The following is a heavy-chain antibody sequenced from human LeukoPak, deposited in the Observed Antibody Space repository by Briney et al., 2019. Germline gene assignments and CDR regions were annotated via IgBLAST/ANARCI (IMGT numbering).Heavy chain of an antibody. J-gene: IGHJ4*02. V-gene: IGHV3-15*01. Sequence: GGSLRLSCAASGFTFSNAWMSWVRQAPGKGLEWVGRVKSKTDGGTTDYAAPVKGRFTISRDDSKNTLYLQMNSLKTEDTAVYYCTTGTSSWYGEYYFDYWGQGTLVTVSS. CDR2: VKSKTDGGTT. CDR3: TTGTSSWYGEYYFDY. CDR1: GFTFSNAW. D-gene: IGHD6-13*01.